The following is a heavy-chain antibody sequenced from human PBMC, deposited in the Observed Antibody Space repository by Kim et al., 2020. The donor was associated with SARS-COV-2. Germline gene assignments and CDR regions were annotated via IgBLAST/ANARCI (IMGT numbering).Heavy chain of an antibody. CDR2: INPSGGST. D-gene: IGHD6-13*01. J-gene: IGHJ4*02. CDR1: GYTFTSYY. Sequence: ASVKVSCKASGYTFTSYYMHWVRQAPGQGLEWMGIINPSGGSTSYAQKFQGRVTMTRDTSTSTVYMELSRLRSEDTAVYYCARMGIAAAGITEFDYWGEGTLVTVSS. CDR3: ARMGIAAAGITEFDY. V-gene: IGHV1-46*01.